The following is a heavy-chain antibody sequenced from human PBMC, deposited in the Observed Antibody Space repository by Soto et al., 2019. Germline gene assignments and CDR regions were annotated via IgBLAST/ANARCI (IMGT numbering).Heavy chain of an antibody. J-gene: IGHJ4*02. D-gene: IGHD5-18*01. CDR2: ISFDGSTT. CDR3: ARGGAHTAMAKEY. CDR1: GFTFSSYW. Sequence: PGGSLRLSCAASGFTFSSYWMHWVRQASGKGLVWVSRISFDGSTTTYADSVKGRFTISRDNAKNTLYLQMNSLRAEDTAVYYCARGGAHTAMAKEYWGQGALVTVYS. V-gene: IGHV3-74*01.